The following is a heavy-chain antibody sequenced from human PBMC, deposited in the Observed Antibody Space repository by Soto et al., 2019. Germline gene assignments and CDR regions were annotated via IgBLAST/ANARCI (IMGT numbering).Heavy chain of an antibody. D-gene: IGHD1-20*01. V-gene: IGHV3-30*18. CDR1: GFTFSSYG. CDR3: AKDEPERLWYNWNGEAAFDI. CDR2: ISYDGSNK. Sequence: PGGSLRLSCAASGFTFSSYGMHWVRQAPGKGLEWVAVISYDGSNKYYADSVKGRFTISRDNSKNTLYLQMNSLRAEDTAVYYCAKDEPERLWYNWNGEAAFDIWGQGTMVTVSS. J-gene: IGHJ3*02.